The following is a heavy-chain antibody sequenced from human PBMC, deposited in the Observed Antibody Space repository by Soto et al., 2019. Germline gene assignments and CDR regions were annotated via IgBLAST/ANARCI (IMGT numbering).Heavy chain of an antibody. J-gene: IGHJ3*02. D-gene: IGHD2-2*01. CDR2: ISSSGSTI. V-gene: IGHV3-11*01. Sequence: GGSLRLSCAASGFTFSDYYRSWIRQAPGKGLEWVSYISSSGSTIYYADSVKGRFTISRDNAKNSLYLQMNSLRAEDTAVYYCARDPIVVVPAAMRGDDAFDIWGQGTMVTVSS. CDR3: ARDPIVVVPAAMRGDDAFDI. CDR1: GFTFSDYY.